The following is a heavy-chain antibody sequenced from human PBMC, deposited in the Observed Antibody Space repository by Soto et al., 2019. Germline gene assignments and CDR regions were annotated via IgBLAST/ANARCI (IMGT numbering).Heavy chain of an antibody. CDR1: GGSISSSSYY. Sequence: SETLSLTCTVSGGSISSSSYYWGWIRQPPGKGLERIGRIYYSGSTYYNPSLKSRVTISVDTSKNQFSLKLSSVTAADTAVYYCARRLYYDSSGFEGGGMDVWGQGTTVTVSS. D-gene: IGHD3-22*01. CDR3: ARRLYYDSSGFEGGGMDV. CDR2: IYYSGST. V-gene: IGHV4-39*01. J-gene: IGHJ6*02.